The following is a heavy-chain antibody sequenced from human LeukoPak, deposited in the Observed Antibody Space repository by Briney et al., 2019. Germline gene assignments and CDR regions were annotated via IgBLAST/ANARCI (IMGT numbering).Heavy chain of an antibody. D-gene: IGHD1-26*01. J-gene: IGHJ4*02. Sequence: ASVKVSCKASRYTFTGYYMHWVRQASGQGLEWMGWINPNSGGTNYAQKFQGRVTMTRDTPISTAYMELSRLRSDDTAVYYCARDDGGSYNFDYWGQGTLVTVSS. CDR1: RYTFTGYY. CDR2: INPNSGGT. V-gene: IGHV1-2*02. CDR3: ARDDGGSYNFDY.